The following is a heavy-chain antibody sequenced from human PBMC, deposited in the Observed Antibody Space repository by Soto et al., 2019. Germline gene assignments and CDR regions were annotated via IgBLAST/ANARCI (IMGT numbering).Heavy chain of an antibody. Sequence: SETLSLTCTVSGGSISSYYWSWVRQPPGKGLEWIGYIYYSGSTNYNPSLKSRVTISVDTSKNQFSLKLSSVTAADTAVYYCARHNHGSGSYYRAPCYFDYWGQGTLVTVSS. CDR3: ARHNHGSGSYYRAPCYFDY. D-gene: IGHD3-10*01. J-gene: IGHJ4*02. V-gene: IGHV4-59*01. CDR1: GGSISSYY. CDR2: IYYSGST.